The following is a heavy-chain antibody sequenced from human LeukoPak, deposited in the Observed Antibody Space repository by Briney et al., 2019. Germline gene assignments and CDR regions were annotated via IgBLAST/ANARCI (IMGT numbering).Heavy chain of an antibody. J-gene: IGHJ4*02. Sequence: GGSLRLSCAASGFTFSSYEMNWVRQAPGKGLEWVANIKQDGSEKYYVDSVKGRFTISRDNAKNSLYLQMNSLRAEDTAVYYCAREDGDYFDYWGQGTLVTVSS. CDR1: GFTFSSYE. D-gene: IGHD6-6*01. CDR3: AREDGDYFDY. V-gene: IGHV3-7*01. CDR2: IKQDGSEK.